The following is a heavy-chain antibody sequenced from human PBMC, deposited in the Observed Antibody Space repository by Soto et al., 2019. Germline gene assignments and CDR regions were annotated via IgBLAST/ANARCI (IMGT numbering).Heavy chain of an antibody. CDR2: INQGGSEK. D-gene: IGHD3-16*02. Sequence: EVQLVESGGGLVQPGGSLRLSCAASEFSFSVYWMNWVRQAPGKGLEWVANINQGGSEKNYVDSLKGRFTISRDNAQNSLYVQMDRLRVEDKAVYYCARDNRYTWGGSDALDIWGQGTMVIVSS. V-gene: IGHV3-7*01. CDR1: EFSFSVYW. CDR3: ARDNRYTWGGSDALDI. J-gene: IGHJ3*02.